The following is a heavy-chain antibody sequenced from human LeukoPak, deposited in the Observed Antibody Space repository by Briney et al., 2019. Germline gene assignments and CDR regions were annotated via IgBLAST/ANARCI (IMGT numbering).Heavy chain of an antibody. CDR1: GFTFDDYS. J-gene: IGHJ4*02. V-gene: IGHV3-9*03. CDR3: ARGNGYSASGYLDY. D-gene: IGHD6-13*01. CDR2: ISWNSGSI. Sequence: PGRTLRLSCAVSGFTFDDYSMLWVRQAPGKGLEWVSDISWNSGSIVYADSVKGRFTITRDRTKNSLYLQMNSLRADDMALYYCARGNGYSASGYLDYWGQGTLVTVSS.